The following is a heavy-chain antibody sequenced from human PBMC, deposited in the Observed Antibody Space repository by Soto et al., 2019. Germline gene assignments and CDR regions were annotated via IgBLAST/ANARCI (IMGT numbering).Heavy chain of an antibody. D-gene: IGHD6-13*01. CDR1: GYTFTNYG. Sequence: ASVKVSCKASGYTFTNYGTSWVRQAPGQGPEWMGWISGYNGNTNYAQTLQGRVTMTTDTSTSTAYMELRSLGSDDTAVYYCARGGSSWTAEYYQHWGQGTLVTVSS. J-gene: IGHJ1*01. CDR3: ARGGSSWTAEYYQH. CDR2: ISGYNGNT. V-gene: IGHV1-18*01.